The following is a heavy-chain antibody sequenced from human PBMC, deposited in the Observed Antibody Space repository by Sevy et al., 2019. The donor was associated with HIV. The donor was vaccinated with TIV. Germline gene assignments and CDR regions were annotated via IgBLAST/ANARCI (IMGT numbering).Heavy chain of an antibody. Sequence: SETLSLTCTVSGGSISYYYWTWIRQPPGKGLEWIGYIYDSGRTNYNPSLKSRVTISVDTSKNQFSLQLSSVTAADTAVYYCAREGFTSSSFGWFDPWGQGTLVTVSS. CDR1: GGSISYYY. D-gene: IGHD6-13*01. CDR3: AREGFTSSSFGWFDP. V-gene: IGHV4-59*13. J-gene: IGHJ5*02. CDR2: IYDSGRT.